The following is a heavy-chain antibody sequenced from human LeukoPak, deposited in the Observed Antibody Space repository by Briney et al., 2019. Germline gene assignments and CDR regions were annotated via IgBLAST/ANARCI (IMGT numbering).Heavy chain of an antibody. D-gene: IGHD6-19*01. J-gene: IGHJ4*02. CDR1: GGSISSSTYY. V-gene: IGHV4-39*01. CDR2: IYYSGNT. Sequence: SETRFSPCTVSGGSISSSTYYWGWIRQPPGQGLEWIGSIYYSGNTYYTPSLKSPITIYGDTSKNQFSLRLTSVTAADTAVYYCASLAVAGLGYWGVGNPVTVSS. CDR3: ASLAVAGLGY.